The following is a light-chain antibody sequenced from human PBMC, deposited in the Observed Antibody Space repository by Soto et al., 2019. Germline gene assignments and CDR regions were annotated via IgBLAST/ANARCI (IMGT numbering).Light chain of an antibody. Sequence: SYELTQPPSVSVSPGQTASITCSGDKLGDKYACWYQQKPGQSPVLVIYQDSKRPSGIPERFSGSNSGNTATLTISGTQAMDEADYYCQAWDSSTAKVVFGAGTTLTVL. CDR3: QAWDSSTAKVV. CDR1: KLGDKY. V-gene: IGLV3-1*01. CDR2: QDS. J-gene: IGLJ2*01.